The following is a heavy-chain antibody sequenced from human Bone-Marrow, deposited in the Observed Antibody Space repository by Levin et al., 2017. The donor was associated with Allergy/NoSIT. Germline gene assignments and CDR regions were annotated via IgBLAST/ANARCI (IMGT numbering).Heavy chain of an antibody. CDR3: ARGLDWGTFDY. V-gene: IGHV1-46*01. D-gene: IGHD7-27*01. CDR2: INPSDKKT. Sequence: GESLKISCKASGYTFTSHYMHWVRQAPGQGLEWMGIINPSDKKTNYAQKFQGRITMTRDTSTSTVYMELSSLRSEDTAVYYCARGLDWGTFDYWGQGTLVTVSS. CDR1: GYTFTSHY. J-gene: IGHJ4*02.